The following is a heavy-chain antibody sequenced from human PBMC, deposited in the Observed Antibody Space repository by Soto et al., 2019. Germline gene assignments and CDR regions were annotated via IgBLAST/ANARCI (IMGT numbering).Heavy chain of an antibody. J-gene: IGHJ4*02. CDR3: ALGALRTDQGVFWSGPLGY. CDR1: GFSLSTSGVG. Sequence: QITLKESGPTLVKPTQTLTLTCTFSGFSLSTSGVGVGWIRQPPGKALEWLALIYWDDDKRYSPSLKSRLTTPKDPSKNRVVLKRTNMDPVDTATYYCALGALRTDQGVFWSGPLGYWGQEPLVPVPS. V-gene: IGHV2-5*02. CDR2: IYWDDDK. D-gene: IGHD3-3*01.